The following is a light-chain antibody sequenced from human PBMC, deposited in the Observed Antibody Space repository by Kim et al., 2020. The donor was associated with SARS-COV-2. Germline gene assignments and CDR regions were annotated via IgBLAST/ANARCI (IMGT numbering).Light chain of an antibody. CDR3: QQYNSYSRLT. Sequence: DIQMTQSPSTLSASVGDRITITCRASQSISSWFAWYQQKPGKAPKLLIYNASSLESGVPSRFSGSGSGTEFTLTISSLQPDDFSTYYCQQYNSYSRLTFGGGTKVDIK. V-gene: IGKV1-5*03. J-gene: IGKJ4*01. CDR1: QSISSW. CDR2: NAS.